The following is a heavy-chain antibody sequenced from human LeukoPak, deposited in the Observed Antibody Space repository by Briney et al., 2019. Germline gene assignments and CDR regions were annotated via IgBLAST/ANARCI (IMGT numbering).Heavy chain of an antibody. Sequence: PGGSLRLSCAASGFTFITYAMNWVRQAPGKGLEWVSVISGSTGTTKYADSVKGRFTISRDNSKNTLYLQMNSLRAEDTALYFCANEVRPNDYWGRGTLVTVSS. D-gene: IGHD4/OR15-4a*01. CDR1: GFTFITYA. V-gene: IGHV3-23*01. J-gene: IGHJ4*02. CDR2: ISGSTGTT. CDR3: ANEVRPNDY.